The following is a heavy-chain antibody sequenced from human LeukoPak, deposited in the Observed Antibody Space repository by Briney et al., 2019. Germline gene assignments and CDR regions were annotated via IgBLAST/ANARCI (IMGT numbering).Heavy chain of an antibody. CDR3: ARDIVVVVAATHDAFDI. Sequence: GGSLRLSCVASGFTFSSYWMHWVRQAPGKGLVWVSRINSDGSSASYADSVKGRFTISRDNAKNTLYLQMNSLRAEDTAVYYCARDIVVVVAATHDAFDIWGQGTMVTVSS. CDR2: INSDGSSA. D-gene: IGHD2-15*01. V-gene: IGHV3-74*01. J-gene: IGHJ3*02. CDR1: GFTFSSYW.